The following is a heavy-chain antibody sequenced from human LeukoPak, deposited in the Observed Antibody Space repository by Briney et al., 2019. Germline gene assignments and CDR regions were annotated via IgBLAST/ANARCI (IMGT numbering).Heavy chain of an antibody. J-gene: IGHJ4*02. Sequence: SETLSPTCTVSCGSISSYYWSWIRQPPGKGLEWIGYIYYSGSTNYNPSLKSRVTISVDTSKNQFSLKLSSVTAADTAVYYCARGSVVVPAAMEFDYWGQGTLVTVSS. V-gene: IGHV4-59*01. CDR2: IYYSGST. CDR1: CGSISSYY. D-gene: IGHD2-2*01. CDR3: ARGSVVVPAAMEFDY.